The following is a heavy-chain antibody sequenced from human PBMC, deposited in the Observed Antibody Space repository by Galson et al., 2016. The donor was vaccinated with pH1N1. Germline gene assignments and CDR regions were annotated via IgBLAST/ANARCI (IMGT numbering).Heavy chain of an antibody. D-gene: IGHD2-15*01. J-gene: IGHJ4*02. CDR1: GGLFTDYA. V-gene: IGHV1-69*13. CDR2: IFPRFDIT. CDR3: AVCSSGNCYYFDY. Sequence: SVKVSCKASGGLFTDYALSWVRQAPGEGLEWMGRIFPRFDITDYAQKFQVRVTITADEPTTTAFLELSSLRSEDTAVYYCAVCSSGNCYYFDYWGQGTLVTVSS.